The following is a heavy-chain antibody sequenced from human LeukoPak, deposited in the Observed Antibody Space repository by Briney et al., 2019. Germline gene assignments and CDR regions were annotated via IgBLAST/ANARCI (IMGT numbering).Heavy chain of an antibody. CDR1: GFTFSDAW. J-gene: IGHJ4*02. CDR2: IKSKTDGGTT. CDR3: TTRGGSFSIFDY. Sequence: PGGSLRLSCAASGFTFSDAWMSWVRQAPGKGLEWVGRIKSKTDGGTTDYAAPVEGRFTISRDDSKNTLYLQMNSLKTEDTAVYYCTTRGGSFSIFDYWGQGTLVTVSS. D-gene: IGHD1-26*01. V-gene: IGHV3-15*01.